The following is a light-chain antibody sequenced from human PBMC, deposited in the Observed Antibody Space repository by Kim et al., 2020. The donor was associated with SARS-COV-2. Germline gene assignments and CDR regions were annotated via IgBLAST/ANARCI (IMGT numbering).Light chain of an antibody. Sequence: SLSPEGSATPSWKASQSGGNYLSWYQQNPGQAPRLLNYAASNRATGIPARFSGSGSGKDFTLTISSLEPEDFVLYYCHQRRDWPNTFGQGTKLEIK. CDR2: AAS. CDR1: QSGGNY. V-gene: IGKV3-11*01. J-gene: IGKJ2*01. CDR3: HQRRDWPNT.